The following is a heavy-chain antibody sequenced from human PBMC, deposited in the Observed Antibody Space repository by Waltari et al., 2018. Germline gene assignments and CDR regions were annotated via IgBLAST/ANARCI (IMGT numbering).Heavy chain of an antibody. D-gene: IGHD3-10*01. V-gene: IGHV1-69*13. CDR3: AIVHAPMVQGDTTIDY. CDR2: IIPIFVTA. J-gene: IGHJ4*02. CDR1: GGTFSSYA. Sequence: QVQLVQSGAEVKKPGSSVKVSCKASGGTFSSYAISWVRQAPGQGLEWMGGIIPIFVTANDAQKFQGRVTITADESTSTAYMELSSLRSEDTAVYYCAIVHAPMVQGDTTIDYWGQGTLVTVSS.